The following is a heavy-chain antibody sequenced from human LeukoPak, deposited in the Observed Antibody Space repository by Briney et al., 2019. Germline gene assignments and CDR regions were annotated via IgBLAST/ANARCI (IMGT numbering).Heavy chain of an antibody. V-gene: IGHV3-11*01. D-gene: IGHD2-21*01. CDR3: ARNGGAGRTTFDS. J-gene: IGHJ4*02. CDR1: GFTFSDYY. CDR2: ITSSGNTI. Sequence: PGGSLRLSCAASGFTFSDYYMSWIRQAPGKGLEWVSYITSSGNTIYYADSVKGRFAISRDNAKNSLYLQMNSLRAEDTAVYYCARNGGAGRTTFDSWGQGTLVTVSS.